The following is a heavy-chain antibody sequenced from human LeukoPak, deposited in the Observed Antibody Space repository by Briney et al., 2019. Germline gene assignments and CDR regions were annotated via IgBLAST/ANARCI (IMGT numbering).Heavy chain of an antibody. CDR3: ARGGGYSSSWYRFYMDV. CDR2: ISAYNGNT. CDR1: GYSFTSYG. Sequence: ASVKVSCKASGYSFTSYGISWVRQAPGQGLEWMGWISAYNGNTNYAQKLQGRVTMTTDTSTSTAYMELRSLRSDDTAVYYCARGGGYSSSWYRFYMDVWGKGTTVTVSS. V-gene: IGHV1-18*01. D-gene: IGHD6-13*01. J-gene: IGHJ6*03.